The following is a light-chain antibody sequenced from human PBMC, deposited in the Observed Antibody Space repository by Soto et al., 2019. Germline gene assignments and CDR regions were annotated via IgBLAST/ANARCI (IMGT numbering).Light chain of an antibody. V-gene: IGKV1-39*01. CDR3: QQSYSSPIT. J-gene: IGKJ5*01. CDR2: AAS. CDR1: HSISSN. Sequence: IQMTQSPSSLSASAGDRVTITCRASHSISSNLTWYQQKPGKAPKLLIYAASTLQSGVPSRFSGSKSGTGFTLTISSLQPEDFATYYCQQSYSSPITFGQGTRLEI.